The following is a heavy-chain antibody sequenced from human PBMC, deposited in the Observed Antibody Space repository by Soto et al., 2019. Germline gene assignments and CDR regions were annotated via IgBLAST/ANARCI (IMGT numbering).Heavy chain of an antibody. D-gene: IGHD6-13*01. V-gene: IGHV3-23*01. J-gene: IGHJ4*02. CDR2: ISGSGGST. Sequence: EVQLLESGGGLVQPGGSLRLSCAASGFTFSSYAMSWVRQAPGKGLEWVSAISGSGGSTYYADSVKGRFTISRDNSKNTLYLQMNSLRAEDKAVYYCAKDTLCGPARIADDWHWGQGTLVTVSS. CDR1: GFTFSSYA. CDR3: AKDTLCGPARIADDWH.